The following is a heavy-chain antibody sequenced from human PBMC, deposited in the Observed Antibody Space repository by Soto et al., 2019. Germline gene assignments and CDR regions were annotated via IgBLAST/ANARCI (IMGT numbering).Heavy chain of an antibody. D-gene: IGHD5-12*01. CDR3: ARAFGYSGTHYYYYYMDV. Sequence: QVQLQESGPGLVKPSGTLSLTCAVSSGSISSSNWWSWVRQTPGKGLEWIGEIYHSGSTNYNPSRKRRVTISVDKSTNPFSLNLRSVTAADTAVYYCARAFGYSGTHYYYYYMDVWGKGTTVTVSS. CDR2: IYHSGST. V-gene: IGHV4-4*02. J-gene: IGHJ6*03. CDR1: SGSISSSNW.